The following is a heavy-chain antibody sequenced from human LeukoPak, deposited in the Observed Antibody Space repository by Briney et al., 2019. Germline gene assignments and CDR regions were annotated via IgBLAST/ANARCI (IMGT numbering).Heavy chain of an antibody. Sequence: ASVKVSCKASGYTFTSYGISWVRQAPGQGLEWMGWISAYNGNTNYAQKLQGRVTMTTDTSTSTAYMELRSLRSDDTAVYYCARGQLGYCSSTSCYQHHFDYWGQGTLVTVSS. J-gene: IGHJ4*02. CDR3: ARGQLGYCSSTSCYQHHFDY. D-gene: IGHD2-2*01. CDR1: GYTFTSYG. CDR2: ISAYNGNT. V-gene: IGHV1-18*01.